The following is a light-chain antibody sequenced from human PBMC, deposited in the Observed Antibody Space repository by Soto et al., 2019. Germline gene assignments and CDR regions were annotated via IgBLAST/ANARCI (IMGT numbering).Light chain of an antibody. J-gene: IGLJ1*01. CDR2: EVN. CDR3: SSYAGSSNV. Sequence: QSVLTQPPSASGSPGQSVAISCTGTSSDVGGYNYVSWYQQHPGKAPKLMIYEVNKRPSGVPDRFSGSKSGNTASLTVSGLQAEDEADYYCSSYAGSSNVFGTGTTLPVL. V-gene: IGLV2-8*01. CDR1: SSDVGGYNY.